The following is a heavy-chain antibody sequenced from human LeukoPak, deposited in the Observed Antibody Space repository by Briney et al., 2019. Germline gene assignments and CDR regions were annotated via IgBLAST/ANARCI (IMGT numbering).Heavy chain of an antibody. CDR3: ARGGTTYYYDSSGRQFDY. CDR2: IYYSGST. V-gene: IGHV4-59*12. Sequence: SETLSLTCTVSGGSISSYYWSWIRQPPGKGLEWIGYIYYSGSTNYNPSLKSRVTISVDTSKNQFSLKLSSVTAADTAVYYCARGGTTYYYDSSGRQFDYWGQGTLVTVSS. CDR1: GGSISSYY. J-gene: IGHJ4*02. D-gene: IGHD3-22*01.